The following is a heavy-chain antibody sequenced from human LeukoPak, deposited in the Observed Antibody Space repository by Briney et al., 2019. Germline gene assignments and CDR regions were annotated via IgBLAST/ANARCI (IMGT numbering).Heavy chain of an antibody. CDR1: GGSISSYY. D-gene: IGHD3-10*01. J-gene: IGHJ1*01. CDR3: ARDGGFGELLSGYFQH. CDR2: IYYSGST. V-gene: IGHV4-59*01. Sequence: SETLSLTCTVSGGSISSYYWSWIRQPPGKGLEWIGYIYYSGSTNYNPSLKSRVTISVDTSKNQFSLKLSSVTAADTAVYYCARDGGFGELLSGYFQHWGQGTLVTVSS.